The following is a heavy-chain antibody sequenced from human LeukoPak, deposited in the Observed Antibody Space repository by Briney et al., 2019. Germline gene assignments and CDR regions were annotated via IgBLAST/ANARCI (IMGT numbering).Heavy chain of an antibody. D-gene: IGHD6-19*01. J-gene: IGHJ4*02. Sequence: PGESLRLSCAASGFTFSSYAMSWVRQAPGKGLEWVSAISGSGGSTYYADSVKGRFTISRDNSKNTLYLQMNSLRAEDTAVYYCAKHLSSGWCGEIDYWGQGTLVTVSS. CDR3: AKHLSSGWCGEIDY. CDR2: ISGSGGST. V-gene: IGHV3-23*01. CDR1: GFTFSSYA.